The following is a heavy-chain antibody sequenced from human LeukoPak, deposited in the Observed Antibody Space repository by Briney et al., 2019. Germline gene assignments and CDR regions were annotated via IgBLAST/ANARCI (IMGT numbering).Heavy chain of an antibody. V-gene: IGHV3-23*01. CDR2: ISNGNT. CDR3: ATEAGYCATVCLKSNWFDP. J-gene: IGHJ5*02. Sequence: GGSLRLSCAASGFPFSNHAMSWVRQPPGKGLEWVSAISNGNTYYADSVRGRFTISRDDSRNMVYLQMNSLRVEDTARYYCATEAGYCATVCLKSNWFDPWGQGTLVTVSS. D-gene: IGHD2-8*01. CDR1: GFPFSNHA.